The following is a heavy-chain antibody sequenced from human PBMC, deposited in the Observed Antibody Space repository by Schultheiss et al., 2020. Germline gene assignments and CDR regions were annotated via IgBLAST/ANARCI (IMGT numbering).Heavy chain of an antibody. Sequence: SQTLSLTCTVSGGSISSSSYYWGWIRQPPGKGLEWIATVYYTGSTYYNPSLKSRVTISVDTSKNQFSLKLSSVTAADTAVYYCARVWADWGQGTLVTVSS. J-gene: IGHJ4*02. V-gene: IGHV4-39*07. CDR1: GGSISSSSYY. D-gene: IGHD7-27*01. CDR3: ARVWAD. CDR2: VYYTGST.